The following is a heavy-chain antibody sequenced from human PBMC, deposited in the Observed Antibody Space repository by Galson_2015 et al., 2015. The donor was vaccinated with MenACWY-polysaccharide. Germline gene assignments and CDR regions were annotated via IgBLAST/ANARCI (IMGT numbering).Heavy chain of an antibody. CDR3: ARGTAAYEYGGTRRVED. D-gene: IGHD4-23*01. J-gene: IGHJ4*02. CDR2: ISGSGTNT. V-gene: IGHV3-23*01. CDR1: GFSFSSYV. Sequence: SLRLSCAASGFSFSSYVISWFRQAPGKGLEWVSSISGSGTNTYFAESVKGRVAISRDNSKNTVYLQMNSLRGDDTAVYYCARGTAAYEYGGTRRVEDWGQGTLVTVSS.